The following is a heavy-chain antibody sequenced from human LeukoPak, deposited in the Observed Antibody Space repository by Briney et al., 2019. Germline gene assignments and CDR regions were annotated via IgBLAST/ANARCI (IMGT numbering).Heavy chain of an antibody. J-gene: IGHJ4*02. CDR3: ARDRYYYDSSGLS. V-gene: IGHV3-21*01. Sequence: PGGSLRLSCAASGFTFSSYSMNWVRQAPGKGLEWVSSISSSSYIYYADSVKGRFTISRDNAKNSLYLQMNSLRAEDTAVYYCARDRYYYDSSGLSWGQGTLATVSS. D-gene: IGHD3-22*01. CDR2: ISSSSYI. CDR1: GFTFSSYS.